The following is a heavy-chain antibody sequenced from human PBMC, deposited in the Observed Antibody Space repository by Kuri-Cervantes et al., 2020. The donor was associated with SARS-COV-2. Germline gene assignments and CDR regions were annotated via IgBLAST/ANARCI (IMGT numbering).Heavy chain of an antibody. CDR2: IKKDGSEK. Sequence: GESLKISFAATGFSFSMYWMSLVRQAPGKGREWVANIKKDGSEKYYVDSVKGRFTISSDNAKNSLYLQINSLRAEDTAVYYCAREQWLELDAFDIWGQGTMVTVSS. J-gene: IGHJ3*02. CDR3: AREQWLELDAFDI. D-gene: IGHD6-19*01. V-gene: IGHV3-7*01. CDR1: GFSFSMYW.